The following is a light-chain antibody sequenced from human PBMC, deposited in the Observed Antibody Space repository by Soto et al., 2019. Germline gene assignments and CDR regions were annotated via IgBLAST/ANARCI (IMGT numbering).Light chain of an antibody. J-gene: IGKJ1*01. CDR1: QTISSNY. CDR2: GTS. CDR3: QQYVSWT. Sequence: EIVLTQSPGTLSVSPGERATLSCRASQTISSNYLAWYQQKPGQAPSLLIYGTSSRATGSPDRFSGSWSGTEFTLTISRLEPEDYAIYYCQQYVSWTFGQGTKVEIK. V-gene: IGKV3-20*01.